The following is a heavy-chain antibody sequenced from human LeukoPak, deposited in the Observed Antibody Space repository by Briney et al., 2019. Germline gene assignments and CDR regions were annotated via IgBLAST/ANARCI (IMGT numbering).Heavy chain of an antibody. CDR2: IYYSGST. D-gene: IGHD6-13*01. CDR1: GGSIRSYY. J-gene: IGHJ5*02. V-gene: IGHV4-59*08. Sequence: SETLSLTCTVSGGSIRSYYWSWIRQPPGKGLEWIGYIYYSGSTNYNPSLKSRVTISVDTSKNQFSLKLSSVTAADTAVYYCARRERIAAAPFDPWGQGTLVTVSS. CDR3: ARRERIAAAPFDP.